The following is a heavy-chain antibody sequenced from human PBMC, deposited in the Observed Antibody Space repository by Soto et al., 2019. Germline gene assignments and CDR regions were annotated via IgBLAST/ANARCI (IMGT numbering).Heavy chain of an antibody. CDR2: ISDGGDLT. J-gene: IGHJ3*02. Sequence: LRLSCAASGFAFSSHPMSWVRQAPERGLEWVSGISDGGDLTYNADSVKGRFTISRDNSKNILFLQMNSLRAEDTALYYCARRAFGSSRSFDIWGQGTMVTVSS. D-gene: IGHD6-6*01. CDR1: GFAFSSHP. CDR3: ARRAFGSSRSFDI. V-gene: IGHV3-23*01.